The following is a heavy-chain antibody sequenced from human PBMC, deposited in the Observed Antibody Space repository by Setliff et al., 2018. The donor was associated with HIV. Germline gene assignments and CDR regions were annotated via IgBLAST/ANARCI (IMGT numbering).Heavy chain of an antibody. Sequence: SETLSLTCALSGYSISNGYYWGWIRQPSGKGLEWIGSIYHSGSTFYNPSLRSRVTISVDTSQDQFSLRLTSVTAADTAVYYCAARISGNPTRHFDYWGQGTLVTVSS. D-gene: IGHD3-10*01. CDR3: AARISGNPTRHFDY. J-gene: IGHJ4*02. CDR2: IYHSGST. CDR1: GYSISNGYY. V-gene: IGHV4-38-2*01.